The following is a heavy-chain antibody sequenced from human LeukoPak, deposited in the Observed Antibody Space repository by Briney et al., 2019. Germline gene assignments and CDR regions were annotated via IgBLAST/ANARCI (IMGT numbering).Heavy chain of an antibody. CDR2: MRYDGSDE. CDR3: AREVVVAATSWDY. J-gene: IGHJ4*02. Sequence: GGSLRLSCAASGFTFSTYGMHWVRQAPGKGLEWVAFMRYDGSDEHYADSVQGRFTISRDNSYNTLYLQMNSLRAEDTAVYYCAREVVVAATSWDYWGQGTLVTVSS. D-gene: IGHD2-15*01. CDR1: GFTFSTYG. V-gene: IGHV3-30*02.